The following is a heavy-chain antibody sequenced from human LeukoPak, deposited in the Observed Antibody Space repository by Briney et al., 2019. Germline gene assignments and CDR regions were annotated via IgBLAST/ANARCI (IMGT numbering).Heavy chain of an antibody. V-gene: IGHV1-24*01. CDR3: ATSTYYDYVWGSYRLDT. Sequence: ASVKVSCKVSGYTLTELSVHWVRHAPGKGLEWMGGFDPEDGETIYAQKFQGRVTMTEDTSTDTAYMELSSLRSEDTAVYYCATSTYYDYVWGSYRLDTWGQGTLVTVSS. D-gene: IGHD3-16*01. J-gene: IGHJ5*02. CDR1: GYTLTELS. CDR2: FDPEDGET.